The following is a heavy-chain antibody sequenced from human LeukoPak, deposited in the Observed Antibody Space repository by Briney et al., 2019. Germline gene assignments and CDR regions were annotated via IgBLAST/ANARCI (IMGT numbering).Heavy chain of an antibody. J-gene: IGHJ4*02. CDR3: ARGRVPGL. V-gene: IGHV4-59*01. D-gene: IGHD2-2*01. CDR2: IRDSEST. CDR1: GGSTRSYY. Sequence: SETLSLTCTVSGGSTRSYYWSWIRQPPGKGLEWIGYIRDSESTDYIPSLTGRISISLNTLKNQFSLRLSAVTPADTAVYYCARGRVPGLWGQGTLITVS.